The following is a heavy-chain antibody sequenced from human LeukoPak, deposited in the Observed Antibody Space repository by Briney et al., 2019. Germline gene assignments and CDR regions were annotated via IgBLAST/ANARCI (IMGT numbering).Heavy chain of an antibody. J-gene: IGHJ4*02. CDR3: TTDQSIIWGVFHDY. V-gene: IGHV3-15*04. Sequence: GGSLRLSCVASGVNLSKVWVTWVRQAPGKGLECVGRRETKSDGGTTDYGAAVKGRFTISRDASENTVYLQMNSLTAEDTAVYFCTTDQSIIWGVFHDYWGQGALVAVSS. CDR1: GVNLSKVW. CDR2: RETKSDGGTT. D-gene: IGHD3-10*01.